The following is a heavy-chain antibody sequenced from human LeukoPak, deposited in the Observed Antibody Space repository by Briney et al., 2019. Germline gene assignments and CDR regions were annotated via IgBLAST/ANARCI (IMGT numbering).Heavy chain of an antibody. CDR2: IKQDGSET. Sequence: GGSPRLSCAASGFTFSTSWMSWVRQASGKGLEWVANIKQDGSETNYVDSVKGRFTISRDNAKNSLYLQMNSLRAEDTAVYYCARPRVPDSWGQGTLVTVSS. CDR1: GFTFSTSW. J-gene: IGHJ4*02. CDR3: ARPRVPDS. V-gene: IGHV3-7*01.